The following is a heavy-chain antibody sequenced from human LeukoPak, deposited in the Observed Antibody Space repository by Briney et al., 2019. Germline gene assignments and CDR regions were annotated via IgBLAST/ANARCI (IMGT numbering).Heavy chain of an antibody. CDR2: ISAENGNT. CDR3: ARTKAQPDPWAWFDP. Sequence: APVKVSCKASGYTFIHYGISSVRQAPGQGLEWMGWISAENGNTGYVENLQGRVTMTTDTSSSTVYMELRSLRPDDTAVYYCARTKAQPDPWAWFDPWGQGTLVSV. CDR1: GYTFIHYG. J-gene: IGHJ5*02. D-gene: IGHD1-14*01. V-gene: IGHV1-18*01.